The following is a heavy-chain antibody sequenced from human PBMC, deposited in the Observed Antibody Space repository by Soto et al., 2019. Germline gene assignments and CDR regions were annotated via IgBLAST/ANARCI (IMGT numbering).Heavy chain of an antibody. CDR3: ARHGAGSWLAP. D-gene: IGHD1-26*01. CDR1: GYTFTTYW. V-gene: IGHV5-51*01. J-gene: IGHJ5*02. CDR2: IYPGDSDI. Sequence: GESLKISCQGSGYTFTTYWLVWVRQMPGKGLEWMVIIYPGDSDIRYSPSFQGQVTISADESISTAFLHWRSLKASDTAIYYCARHGAGSWLAPWAQGTLVTVSS.